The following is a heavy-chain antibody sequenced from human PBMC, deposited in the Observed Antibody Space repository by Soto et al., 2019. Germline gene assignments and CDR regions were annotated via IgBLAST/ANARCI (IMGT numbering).Heavy chain of an antibody. CDR1: GFTFSNYG. J-gene: IGHJ4*02. CDR3: AKDKLRDFDWSPFDY. V-gene: IGHV3-30*18. Sequence: QVQLVESGGGVVQPGRSLRLSCAASGFTFSNYGMHWVRQAPGKGLEWVAVISYDGSNKYYADSVKGRFTISRDNSKNTLYLQMNSLRAEDTAVYYCAKDKLRDFDWSPFDYWGQGTLVTVSS. D-gene: IGHD3-9*01. CDR2: ISYDGSNK.